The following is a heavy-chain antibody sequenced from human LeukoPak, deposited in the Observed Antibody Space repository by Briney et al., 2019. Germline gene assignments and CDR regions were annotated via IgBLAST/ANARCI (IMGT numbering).Heavy chain of an antibody. CDR3: ARTAKKYGSGWYSY. D-gene: IGHD6-19*01. V-gene: IGHV1-2*06. J-gene: IGHJ4*02. CDR2: INPNSGGT. Sequence: ASVKVSCKASGYTFTGYYMHWVRQAPGQGLEWMGRINPNSGGTNYARKFQGRVTMTRDTSISTAYMELSRLRSDDTAVYYCARTAKKYGSGWYSYWGQGTLVTVSS. CDR1: GYTFTGYY.